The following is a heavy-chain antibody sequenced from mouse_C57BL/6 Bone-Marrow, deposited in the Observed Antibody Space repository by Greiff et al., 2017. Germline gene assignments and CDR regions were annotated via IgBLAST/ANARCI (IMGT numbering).Heavy chain of an antibody. CDR2: IDPSDSYT. D-gene: IGHD4-1*01. CDR1: GYTFTSYW. J-gene: IGHJ1*03. V-gene: IGHV1-50*01. Sequence: QVQLKQPGAELVKPGASVKLSCKASGYTFTSYWMQWVKQRPGQGLEWIGEIDPSDSYTNYNQKFKGKATVTVDTSYSTAYMQLSSLTSEDSAVYYCAREDWDWYFDVWGTGTTVTVSS. CDR3: AREDWDWYFDV.